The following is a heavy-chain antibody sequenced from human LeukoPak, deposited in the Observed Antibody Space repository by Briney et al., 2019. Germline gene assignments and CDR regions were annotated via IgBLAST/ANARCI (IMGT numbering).Heavy chain of an antibody. CDR2: IVEDGTNQ. V-gene: IGHV3-30*04. CDR1: GFTFNNYL. Sequence: PGGSLRLSCAASGFTFNNYLMHWVRQAPGKGLDWVAVIVEDGTNQYYADSVKGRFTISRDNAKNSLYLQMNSLRAEDTALYYCAKDIVRRYSGYEFDYWGQGTLVTVSS. D-gene: IGHD5-12*01. J-gene: IGHJ4*02. CDR3: AKDIVRRYSGYEFDY.